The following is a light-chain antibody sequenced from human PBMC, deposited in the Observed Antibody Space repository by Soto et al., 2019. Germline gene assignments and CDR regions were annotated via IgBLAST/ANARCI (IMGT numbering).Light chain of an antibody. CDR2: DAS. Sequence: DIQMTQSPSTLSAFVGDRVTITCRASQSISRWLAWYKQKPGKSPKLLIYDASSLKSGVPSRFSGSGSGTDFTLTISGLQPKDFATYYCQQYKTYSRTFGQGTKVEIK. J-gene: IGKJ1*01. CDR3: QQYKTYSRT. V-gene: IGKV1-5*01. CDR1: QSISRW.